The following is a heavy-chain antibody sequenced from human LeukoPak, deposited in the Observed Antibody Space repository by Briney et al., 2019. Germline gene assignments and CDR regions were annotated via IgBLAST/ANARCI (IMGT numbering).Heavy chain of an antibody. CDR3: ARGRGCSSTSCYTDYYYYMDV. CDR2: INHSGST. D-gene: IGHD2-2*02. J-gene: IGHJ6*03. V-gene: IGHV4-34*01. CDR1: GGSFSGYY. Sequence: KPSETLSLTCAVYGGSFSGYYWSWIRQPPGKGLEWIGEINHSGSTNYNPSLKSRVTIPVDTSKNQFSLRLTSVTAADTAVYYCARGRGCSSTSCYTDYYYYMDVWGKGTTVTVSS.